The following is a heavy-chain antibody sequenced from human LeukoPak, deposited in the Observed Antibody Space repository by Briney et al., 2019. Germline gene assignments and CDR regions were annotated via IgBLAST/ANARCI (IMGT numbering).Heavy chain of an antibody. CDR2: IYDSGST. J-gene: IGHJ2*01. CDR1: GGSISTGAYY. Sequence: SETLSLTCTVSGGSISTGAYYWSWIRQHPGKDLEWIGCIYDSGSTYYNPSLKSRVTISVDTSKNQFSLKLRSVTAADTAVYYCARVLHFANFDLWGRGTLVTVSS. D-gene: IGHD3-3*02. V-gene: IGHV4-31*03. CDR3: ARVLHFANFDL.